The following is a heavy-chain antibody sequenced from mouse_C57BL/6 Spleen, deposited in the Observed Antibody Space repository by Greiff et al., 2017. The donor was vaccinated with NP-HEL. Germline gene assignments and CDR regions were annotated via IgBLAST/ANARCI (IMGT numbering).Heavy chain of an antibody. D-gene: IGHD1-1*01. CDR3: AKSRILDY. J-gene: IGHJ2*01. V-gene: IGHV1-69*01. Sequence: QVQLQQPGAELVMPGASVKLSCKASGYTFTSYWMHWVKQRPGQGLEWIGEIDPADSYTNYNQKFKGKSTLTVDNSSTASYQPISSLTAEDSVVYYSAKSRILDYWGQGTTLTVSS. CDR2: IDPADSYT. CDR1: GYTFTSYW.